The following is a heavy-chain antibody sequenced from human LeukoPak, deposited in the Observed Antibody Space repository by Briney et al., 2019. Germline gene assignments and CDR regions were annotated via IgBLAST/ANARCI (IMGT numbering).Heavy chain of an antibody. CDR3: ACRMFASTRFEP. D-gene: IGHD2-2*01. CDR1: GFTFSSYA. CDR2: ISGSGGST. Sequence: PGGSLRLSCAASGFTFSSYAMSWVRQAPGKGLEWVSAISGSGGSTYYADSVKGRFTISRDNSKNTLYLQMNSLRAEDTAVYYCACRMFASTRFEPWGQGTLVTVSS. J-gene: IGHJ5*02. V-gene: IGHV3-23*01.